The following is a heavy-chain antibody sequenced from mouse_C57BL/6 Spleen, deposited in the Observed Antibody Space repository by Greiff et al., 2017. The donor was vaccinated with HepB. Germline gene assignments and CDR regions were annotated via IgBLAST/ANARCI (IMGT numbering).Heavy chain of an antibody. D-gene: IGHD2-2*01. CDR2: IYPGSGNT. J-gene: IGHJ2*01. Sequence: QVQLQQSGAELVRPGASVKLSCKASGYTFTDYYINWVKQRPGQGLEWIARIYPGSGNTYYNEKFKGKATLTAEKSSSTAYMQLSSLTSEDSAVYFCARWLWYFDYWGQGTTLTVSS. CDR1: GYTFTDYY. CDR3: ARWLWYFDY. V-gene: IGHV1-76*01.